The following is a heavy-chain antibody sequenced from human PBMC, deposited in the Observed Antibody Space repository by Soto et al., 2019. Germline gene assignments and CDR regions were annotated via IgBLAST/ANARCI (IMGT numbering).Heavy chain of an antibody. Sequence: EVQLVESGGGLVKPGGSLRLSCAASGFSFSTYNMNWVRQAPGKGLEWASSIDASSTHIYYADSVKGRFTISRDNGKSSLYLQMDSLRAEDTALYYCVRQQYDFLVDPWGQGTLVTVSS. D-gene: IGHD3-16*01. CDR2: IDASSTHI. V-gene: IGHV3-21*01. J-gene: IGHJ5*02. CDR3: VRQQYDFLVDP. CDR1: GFSFSTYN.